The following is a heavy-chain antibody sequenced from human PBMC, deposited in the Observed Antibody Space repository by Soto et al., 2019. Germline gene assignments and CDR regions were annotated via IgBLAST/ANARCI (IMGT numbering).Heavy chain of an antibody. CDR3: ARATRYFGSFDS. V-gene: IGHV3-53*01. D-gene: IGHD2-2*01. Sequence: EVQLVESGGGLIQPGGSLRLSCVASSFSVTSNYMTWVRQAPGTGLEWVSILYTGGSTYYPDSVKGRSTSARDTPKNTVLLQLNSLRAEDTAIDYCARATRYFGSFDSWGQGTLISVAS. CDR2: LYTGGST. CDR1: SFSVTSNY. J-gene: IGHJ4*02.